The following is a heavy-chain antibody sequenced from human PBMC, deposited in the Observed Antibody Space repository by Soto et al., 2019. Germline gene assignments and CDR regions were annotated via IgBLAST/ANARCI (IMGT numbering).Heavy chain of an antibody. V-gene: IGHV3-21*01. CDR1: GFTFSSYS. CDR2: ISSSTSYI. D-gene: IGHD5-12*01. J-gene: IGHJ4*02. Sequence: EVQLVESGGGLVKPGWSLRLSCAASGFTFSSYSMNWVRQAPGKGLEWVSSISSSTSYIYYADSVQGRFTISRDNAKNSLYLQMNSLRAEDTAVYYCARDRRDGYNFDYWGQGTLVTVSS. CDR3: ARDRRDGYNFDY.